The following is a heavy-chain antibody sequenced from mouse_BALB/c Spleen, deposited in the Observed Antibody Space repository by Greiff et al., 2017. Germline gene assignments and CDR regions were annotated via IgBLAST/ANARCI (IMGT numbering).Heavy chain of an antibody. CDR2: IWGDGST. CDR1: GFSLTGYG. CDR3: ARDLTGVGTPLAY. V-gene: IGHV2-6-7*01. Sequence: QVQLKESGPGLVAPSQSLSITCTVSGFSLTGYGVNWVRQPPGKGLEWLGMIWGDGSTDYNSALKSRLSISKDNSKSQVFLKMNSLQTDDTARYYCARDLTGVGTPLAYWGQGTLVTVSA. D-gene: IGHD1-1*01. J-gene: IGHJ3*01.